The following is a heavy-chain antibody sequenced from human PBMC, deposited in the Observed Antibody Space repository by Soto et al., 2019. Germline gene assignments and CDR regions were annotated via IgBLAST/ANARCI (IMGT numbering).Heavy chain of an antibody. D-gene: IGHD1-1*01. CDR1: GGTFSSYA. CDR2: IIPIFGTT. CDR3: ARGTVTGSEYNYYYYGMDV. V-gene: IGHV1-69*12. Sequence: QVQLVQCGAEVKKPGSSVKVSCKASGGTFSSYAIDWVRQAPGQGLEWMGGIIPIFGTTNYAQKLQGRVKLTADESTRTAYMELSTLRSEDTAVYYCARGTVTGSEYNYYYYGMDVWGQGTTVTVSS. J-gene: IGHJ6*02.